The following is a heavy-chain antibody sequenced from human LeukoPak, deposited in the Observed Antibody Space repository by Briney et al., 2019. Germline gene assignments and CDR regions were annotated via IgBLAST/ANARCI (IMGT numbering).Heavy chain of an antibody. D-gene: IGHD3-16*01. CDR1: GYTFTSYY. CDR2: INPSGGST. V-gene: IGHV1-46*01. CDR3: ARCWGIQDYYYYGMDV. Sequence: GASVKVSCKASGYTFTSYYMHWVRQAPGQGLEWMGIINPSGGSTSYARKFQGRVTMTRDTSTSTVYMELSSLRSEDTAVYYCARCWGIQDYYYYGMDVWGQGTTVTVSS. J-gene: IGHJ6*02.